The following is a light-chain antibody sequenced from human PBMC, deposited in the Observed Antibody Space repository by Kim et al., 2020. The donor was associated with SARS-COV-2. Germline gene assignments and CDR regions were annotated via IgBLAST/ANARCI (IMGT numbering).Light chain of an antibody. Sequence: SSELTQDPAVSVALGQTVRITCQGDSLRTNYARWHQQKTGQAPVLVIYGKNNRPSGIPDRFSGSSSGNTASLTITGAQADDEADYYCHSRDSSDNGVFGGGTKVTVL. CDR1: SLRTNY. CDR2: GKN. J-gene: IGLJ6*01. V-gene: IGLV3-19*01. CDR3: HSRDSSDNGV.